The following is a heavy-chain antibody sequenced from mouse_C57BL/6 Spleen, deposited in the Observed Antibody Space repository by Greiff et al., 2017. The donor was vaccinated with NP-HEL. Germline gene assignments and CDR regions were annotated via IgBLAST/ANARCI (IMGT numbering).Heavy chain of an antibody. Sequence: VQLQQPGAELVKPGASVKLSCKASGYTFTSYWMHWVKQRPGRGLEWIGRIDPNSGGTKYNEKFKSRATLTVDNTSSTAYMQLSSLTSEDSAVYYCARGGTTVVATFYYAMDCWGKGTSVTVST. CDR1: GYTFTSYW. J-gene: IGHJ4*01. D-gene: IGHD1-1*01. V-gene: IGHV1-72*01. CDR3: ARGGTTVVATFYYAMDC. CDR2: IDPNSGGT.